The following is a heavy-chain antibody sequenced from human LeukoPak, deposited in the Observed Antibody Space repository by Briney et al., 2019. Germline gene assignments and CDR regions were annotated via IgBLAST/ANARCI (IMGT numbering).Heavy chain of an antibody. Sequence: ASVKVSCKASGGTFTGYYMHWVRQAPGQGLEWMGWINPNSGGTYYVQKFQGRVTMTRDTSISTAYMELSRRRSDDTAVYYCARDSSTRGGYCSSITCYDALDIWGQGTMVTVSS. J-gene: IGHJ3*02. CDR3: ARDSSTRGGYCSSITCYDALDI. V-gene: IGHV1-2*02. CDR1: GGTFTGYY. CDR2: INPNSGGT. D-gene: IGHD2-2*01.